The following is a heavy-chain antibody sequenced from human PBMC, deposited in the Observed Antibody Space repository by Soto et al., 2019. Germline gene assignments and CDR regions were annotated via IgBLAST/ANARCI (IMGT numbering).Heavy chain of an antibody. Sequence: ASETLSLTCAVSSGSISSSNWWSWVRQPPGKGLEWIGEIYHSGSTNYNPSLKSRVTISVDKSKNQFSLKLSSVTAADTAVYYCARAIPYYDILTGYYMDVWGKGTTVTVSS. CDR1: SGSISSSNW. J-gene: IGHJ6*03. V-gene: IGHV4-4*02. CDR3: ARAIPYYDILTGYYMDV. D-gene: IGHD3-9*01. CDR2: IYHSGST.